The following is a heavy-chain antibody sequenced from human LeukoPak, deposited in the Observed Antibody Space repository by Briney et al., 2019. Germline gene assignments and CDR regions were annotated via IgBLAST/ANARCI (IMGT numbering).Heavy chain of an antibody. J-gene: IGHJ4*02. D-gene: IGHD2-2*01. CDR3: ARDQGYCTTTSCYSIGGYFDY. V-gene: IGHV3-30*03. Sequence: GRSLRLSCAASGFTFSTYAMLWVRQAPGKGLEWVAVISYEGSNRYADSVKGRFTISRDSSRHTVYLQMNSPRDEDTAVYYCARDQGYCTTTSCYSIGGYFDYWGQGTLVTVSS. CDR1: GFTFSTYA. CDR2: ISYEGSNR.